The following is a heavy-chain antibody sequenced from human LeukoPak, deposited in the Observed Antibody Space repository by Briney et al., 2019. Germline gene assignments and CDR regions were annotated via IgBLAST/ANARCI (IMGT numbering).Heavy chain of an antibody. V-gene: IGHV3-30-3*01. D-gene: IGHD2-2*01. J-gene: IGHJ5*02. Sequence: GGSLRLSCAASGFTISSYAMHWVRQAPGKGLEWVAVISYDGSNKYYADSVKGRFTISRDNSKNTLYLQMNSLRAEDTAVYYCARTYCSSTSCFWFDPWGQGTLVTVSS. CDR1: GFTISSYA. CDR2: ISYDGSNK. CDR3: ARTYCSSTSCFWFDP.